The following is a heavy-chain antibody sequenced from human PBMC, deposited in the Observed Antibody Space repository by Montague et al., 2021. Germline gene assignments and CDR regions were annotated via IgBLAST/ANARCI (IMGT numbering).Heavy chain of an antibody. CDR1: GGPISSGGYY. Sequence: TLSLTCTVSGGPISSGGYYWSWIRQLPGKGLEWIGYIFYSGNTYYNPSFTSRVTISVDTSKNQFSLKLSSVTAADTDGDYCAREEDYYGSRSYLGFDYWGQGTLVTVSS. CDR3: AREEDYYGSRSYLGFDY. D-gene: IGHD3-10*01. V-gene: IGHV4-31*03. J-gene: IGHJ4*02. CDR2: IFYSGNT.